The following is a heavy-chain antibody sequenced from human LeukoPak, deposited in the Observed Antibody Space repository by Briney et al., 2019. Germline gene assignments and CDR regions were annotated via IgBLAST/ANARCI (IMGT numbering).Heavy chain of an antibody. Sequence: SQTLSLTCTVSGGSISSGDYYWSWIRQPPGKGLEWIGYIYYSGSTYYNPSLKSRVTISVDTSKNHFSLKLSSVTAADTAVYYCAGHDRIYSSSPFAYWGQGTLVTVSS. D-gene: IGHD6-13*01. CDR2: IYYSGST. V-gene: IGHV4-30-4*01. CDR1: GGSISSGDYY. CDR3: AGHDRIYSSSPFAY. J-gene: IGHJ4*02.